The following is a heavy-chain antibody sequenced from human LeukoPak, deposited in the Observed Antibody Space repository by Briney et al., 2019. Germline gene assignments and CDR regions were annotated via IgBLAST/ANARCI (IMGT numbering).Heavy chain of an antibody. CDR1: GGTFSSYA. V-gene: IGHV1-69*13. Sequence: ASVKVSCKASGGTFSSYAISWVRQAPGQGLEWMGGIIPIFGTANYAQKFQGRVTITADESTSTAYMELSSLRSEDTAVYYCARGAYYYGSGSYYPYFDYWGQGTLVTVSS. CDR2: IIPIFGTA. CDR3: ARGAYYYGSGSYYPYFDY. J-gene: IGHJ4*02. D-gene: IGHD3-10*01.